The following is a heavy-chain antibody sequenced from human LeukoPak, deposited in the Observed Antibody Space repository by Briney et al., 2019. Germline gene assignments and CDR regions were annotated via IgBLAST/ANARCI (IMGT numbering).Heavy chain of an antibody. CDR3: AREKRVAGSRGGFDP. D-gene: IGHD6-19*01. CDR1: GYTFTGYY. CDR2: INPNSGGT. V-gene: IGHV1-2*02. J-gene: IGHJ5*02. Sequence: GASVKVSCKASGYTFTGYYMHWARQAPGQGLEWMGWINPNSGGTNFAQKFQGRVTMTRDTSISTAYMELSRLRSDDTAVYYCAREKRVAGSRGGFDPWGQGTLVTVSS.